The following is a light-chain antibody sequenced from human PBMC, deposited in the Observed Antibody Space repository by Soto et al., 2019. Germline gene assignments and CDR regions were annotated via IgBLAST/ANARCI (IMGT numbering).Light chain of an antibody. V-gene: IGKV1-17*01. CDR2: AAS. Sequence: DIQMTHFPSSLSASVGERVTITCRARQGIRNVLAWNQQKPGKAPKLLIYAASSLQSGVPSRFSGSVSGTEFTLAISTLHPEDCATFYCLQHNTSPLTFGQGTMVEIK. CDR1: QGIRNV. J-gene: IGKJ1*01. CDR3: LQHNTSPLT.